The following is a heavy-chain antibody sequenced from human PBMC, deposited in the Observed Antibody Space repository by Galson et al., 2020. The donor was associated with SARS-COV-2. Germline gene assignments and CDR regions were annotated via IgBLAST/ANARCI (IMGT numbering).Heavy chain of an antibody. CDR1: GYTFSSYA. CDR3: ARAPPRYCSGGSCIFDI. V-gene: IGHV1-3*01. Sequence: ASVKVSCKASGYTFSSYAIHWVRQDPGQRLEWMGWINAGNGNTKYSQKFQGRVTITRDTSANTAYMEMSSLRSEDTALYYCARAPPRYCSGGSCIFDIWGQGTMVTVSS. J-gene: IGHJ3*02. CDR2: INAGNGNT. D-gene: IGHD2-15*01.